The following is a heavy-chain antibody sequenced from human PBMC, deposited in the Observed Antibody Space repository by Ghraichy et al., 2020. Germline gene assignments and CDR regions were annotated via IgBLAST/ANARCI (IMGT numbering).Heavy chain of an antibody. J-gene: IGHJ4*02. V-gene: IGHV4-59*08. CDR3: AGGSGKTQGY. D-gene: IGHD3-10*01. CDR1: GGSISRYY. CDR2: MYYSGTT. Sequence: SQTLSLTCTVSGGSISRYYWSWIRQTPGRGLEWVGYMYYSGTTNYNPSLKSRVTISVDTSKNQFSLKLSSVTAADTAGYYCAGGSGKTQGYWGQGTLVTVSS.